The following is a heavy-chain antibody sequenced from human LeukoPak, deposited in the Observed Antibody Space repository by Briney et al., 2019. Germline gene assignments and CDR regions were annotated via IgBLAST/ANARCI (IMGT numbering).Heavy chain of an antibody. CDR3: ARDTSYCSGGSCYFYGFDY. Sequence: SVKVSCKASGGTFSSYAISWVRQAPGQGLEWMGRIIPIFGIANYAQKFQGRVTITADKSTSTAYMELSSLRSEDTAVYYCARDTSYCSGGSCYFYGFDYWGQGTPVTVSS. D-gene: IGHD2-15*01. CDR2: IIPIFGIA. V-gene: IGHV1-69*04. J-gene: IGHJ4*02. CDR1: GGTFSSYA.